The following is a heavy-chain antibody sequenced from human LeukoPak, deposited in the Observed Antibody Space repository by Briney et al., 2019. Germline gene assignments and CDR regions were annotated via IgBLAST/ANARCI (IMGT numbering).Heavy chain of an antibody. J-gene: IGHJ4*02. CDR1: GFIFSTYA. V-gene: IGHV3-23*01. D-gene: IGHD1-26*01. CDR3: AKENPVGGTNYFDY. Sequence: QPWGSLRLSCAASGFIFSTYAMSWVRQAPGKGLEWVSAITGSGDSTYYADSVKGRFTISRDNSKNTLSLQMNSLRAEDTAVYYCAKENPVGGTNYFDYWGQGTLVTVPS. CDR2: ITGSGDST.